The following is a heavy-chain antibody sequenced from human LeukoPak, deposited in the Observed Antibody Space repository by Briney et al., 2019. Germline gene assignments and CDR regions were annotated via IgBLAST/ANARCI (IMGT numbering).Heavy chain of an antibody. V-gene: IGHV5-51*01. D-gene: IGHD6-19*01. CDR2: IYPGDSDT. CDR3: ARGIAVPGTHDNNFYGVDV. CDR1: GYSLASHW. J-gene: IGHJ6*02. Sequence: GESLKISCKGSGYSLASHWIGWVRQMPGQGLQWMGLIYPGDSDTRYSPTFQGQVIISVDTSINTAYLQWSSLKASDTAMYYCARGIAVPGTHDNNFYGVDVWGQGTTVTVSS.